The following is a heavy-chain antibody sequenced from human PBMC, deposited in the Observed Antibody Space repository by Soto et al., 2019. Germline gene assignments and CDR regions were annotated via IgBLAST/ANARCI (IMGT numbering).Heavy chain of an antibody. Sequence: ASVKVSCKVSGYTLTELSMHWVRQAPGKGLEWMGGFDPEDGETIYAQKFQGRVTMTADTSTDTAYMELSSLRSEDTAVYYCATSADAYDILTGYYTSFDYWGQGTLVTVSS. CDR2: FDPEDGET. V-gene: IGHV1-24*01. J-gene: IGHJ4*02. D-gene: IGHD3-9*01. CDR1: GYTLTELS. CDR3: ATSADAYDILTGYYTSFDY.